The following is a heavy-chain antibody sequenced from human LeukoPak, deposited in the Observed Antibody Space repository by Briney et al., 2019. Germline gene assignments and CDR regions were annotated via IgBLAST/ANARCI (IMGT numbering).Heavy chain of an antibody. V-gene: IGHV4-59*01. Sequence: SETLSLTCTVSGGSISSYYWSWIRQPPGKGLEWIGYIYYSGSTNYNPSLKSRVTISVDTSKNQFALKLSSVTAADTAVYYCARASILEWLLYRRGGYYFDYWGQGTLVTVSS. CDR3: ARASILEWLLYRRGGYYFDY. CDR1: GGSISSYY. CDR2: IYYSGST. D-gene: IGHD3-3*01. J-gene: IGHJ4*02.